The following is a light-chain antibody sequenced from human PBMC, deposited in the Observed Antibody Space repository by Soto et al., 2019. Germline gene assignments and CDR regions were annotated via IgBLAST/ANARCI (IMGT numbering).Light chain of an antibody. V-gene: IGKV4-1*01. CDR3: QQYYTTLT. CDR1: QSVFYSSNNKNY. CDR2: WAS. J-gene: IGKJ4*01. Sequence: DIVMTQSPDSLAVSLGERATINCKSSQSVFYSSNNKNYLAWYQQKPGQPPKLLIYWASTREPGVPDRFSGSGSGTDFTLTISSLQAEDVAVYYCQQYYTTLTFGGGTKVEIK.